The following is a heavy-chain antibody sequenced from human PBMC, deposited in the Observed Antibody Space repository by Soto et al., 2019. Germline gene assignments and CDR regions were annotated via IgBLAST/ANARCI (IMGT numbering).Heavy chain of an antibody. J-gene: IGHJ3*02. CDR2: IWYDGSNK. V-gene: IGHV3-33*01. CDR3: ARVPVGATSAFDI. CDR1: GFTFSSYG. Sequence: QVQLVESGGGVVQPGRSLRLSCAASGFTFSSYGMHWVRQAPGKGLEWVAVIWYDGSNKYYADSVKDRFTISRDNSKNTLYLQMNSLRAEDTAVYYCARVPVGATSAFDIWGQGTMVTVSS. D-gene: IGHD1-26*01.